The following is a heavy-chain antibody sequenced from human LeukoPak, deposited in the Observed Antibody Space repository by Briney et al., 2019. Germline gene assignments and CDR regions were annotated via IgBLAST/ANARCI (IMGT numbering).Heavy chain of an antibody. Sequence: GGSLRLSCAASDFTVSNNYMNWVRQAPGRGLEWVSVIYSGGSTYYADSVKGRFTISRDNSKNTLYLQMNSLRAEDTAVYYCAKGAVAGNFDYWGQGTLVTVSS. CDR3: AKGAVAGNFDY. V-gene: IGHV3-53*01. CDR1: DFTVSNNY. J-gene: IGHJ4*02. CDR2: IYSGGST. D-gene: IGHD6-19*01.